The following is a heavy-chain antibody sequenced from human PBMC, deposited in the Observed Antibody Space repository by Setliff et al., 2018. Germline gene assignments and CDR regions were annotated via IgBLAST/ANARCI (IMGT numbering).Heavy chain of an antibody. CDR3: ARALGYCSRTSCYADAFDI. CDR1: GGSFSGYY. Sequence: LSLTCAVYGGSFSGYYWSWIRQPPGKGLEWIGEINHSGSTNYNPSLKSRVTISVDTSKNQFSLKLSSVTAADTAVYYCARALGYCSRTSCYADAFDIWGQGTMVTVSS. CDR2: INHSGST. V-gene: IGHV4-34*01. J-gene: IGHJ3*02. D-gene: IGHD2-2*01.